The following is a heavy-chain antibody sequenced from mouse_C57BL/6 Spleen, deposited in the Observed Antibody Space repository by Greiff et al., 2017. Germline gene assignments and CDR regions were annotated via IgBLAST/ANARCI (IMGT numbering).Heavy chain of an antibody. CDR1: GYAFSSSW. Sequence: QVQLQQSGPELVKPGASVKISCKASGYAFSSSWMNWVKQRPGKGLEWIGRIYPGDGDTNYNGKFKGKDTLTADKSSSTAYMQLSSLTSEDSAVYFCARCPLGPFDYWGQGTTLTVSS. J-gene: IGHJ2*01. V-gene: IGHV1-82*01. CDR2: IYPGDGDT. CDR3: ARCPLGPFDY.